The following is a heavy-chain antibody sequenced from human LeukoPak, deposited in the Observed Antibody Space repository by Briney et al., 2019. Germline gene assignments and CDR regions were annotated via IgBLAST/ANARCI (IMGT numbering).Heavy chain of an antibody. V-gene: IGHV4-39*01. Sequence: SETLSLTCTVSGGSISSSSYYWGWIRLPPRKGLEWIGSIYYSGSTYYTTSLKSRVTISVDTSKNQFSLKLSSVTAADTAVYYCARHRGGLELPYYYYMDVWGKGTTVTVSS. J-gene: IGHJ6*03. CDR1: GGSISSSSYY. D-gene: IGHD1-7*01. CDR3: ARHRGGLELPYYYYMDV. CDR2: IYYSGST.